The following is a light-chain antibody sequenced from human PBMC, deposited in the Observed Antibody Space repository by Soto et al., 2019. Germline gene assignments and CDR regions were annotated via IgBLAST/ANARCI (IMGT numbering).Light chain of an antibody. CDR3: QQRTNWPPYT. CDR2: GAS. CDR1: ERLSSVY. V-gene: IGKV3-11*01. J-gene: IGKJ2*01. Sequence: EIVLTQSPGTLSLSPGERATLSCRASERLSSVYLAWYQQRPGQPPRLLIYGASNRATGIPDRFSGSGSGTDFTLTISSLEPEDFAVYYCQQRTNWPPYTFGQGTKLEIK.